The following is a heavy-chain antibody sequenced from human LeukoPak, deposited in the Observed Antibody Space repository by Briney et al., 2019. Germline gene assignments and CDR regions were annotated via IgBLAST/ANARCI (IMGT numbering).Heavy chain of an antibody. V-gene: IGHV1-2*02. CDR1: VYTFTNFY. CDR3: ARRPINCIITNCYVDY. CDR2: MNPNSGDT. D-gene: IGHD2-2*01. Sequence: ASVKVPCKASVYTFTNFYIHWVRQAPGQGLEWMGWMNPNSGDTSYAREFQGRVTMTRDTSLSTAYMELSRLRSDDTAIYFCARRPINCIITNCYVDYWGQGTLVTVSS. J-gene: IGHJ4*02.